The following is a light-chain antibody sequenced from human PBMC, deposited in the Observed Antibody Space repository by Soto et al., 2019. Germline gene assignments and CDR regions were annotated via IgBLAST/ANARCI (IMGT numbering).Light chain of an antibody. V-gene: IGKV1-9*01. CDR1: QVIGIY. J-gene: IGKJ4*02. CDR3: KQLGSYPQ. Sequence: DIQLTQSPSFLSASIGDRVTITCRASQVIGIYLAWYQQKPGKAPNLLISAASTLQSGVPTRFSGSGSGTEFTLTISSLQPEDFATYCCKQLGSYPQFGGGTKVEIK. CDR2: AAS.